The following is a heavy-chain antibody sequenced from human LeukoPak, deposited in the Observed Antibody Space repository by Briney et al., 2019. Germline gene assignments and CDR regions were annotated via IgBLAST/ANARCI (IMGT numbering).Heavy chain of an antibody. Sequence: TTSETLSLTCAVYGVSFSDYYWNWIRQPPGKGLEWIGEINHSGTTNYNPSLKSRVTISVDTSKNQFSLRLSSVTAADTAVYYCARGLRLPSRSTPAVPHVWGKGTTVTVSA. CDR3: ARGLRLPSRSTPAVPHV. CDR1: GVSFSDYY. V-gene: IGHV4-34*01. CDR2: INHSGTT. J-gene: IGHJ6*04. D-gene: IGHD2/OR15-2a*01.